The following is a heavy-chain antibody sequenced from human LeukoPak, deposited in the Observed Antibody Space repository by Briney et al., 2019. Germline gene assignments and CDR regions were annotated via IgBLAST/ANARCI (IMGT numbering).Heavy chain of an antibody. CDR1: GGTFSSYA. Sequence: SVKVSCKASGGTFSSYAISWVRQAPGQGLEWMGRIIPILGIANYAQKFQGRVTITADKSTSTAYMELRSLRSDDTAVYYCARDRGCSGGSCYGDVDYWGQGTLVTVSS. V-gene: IGHV1-69*04. CDR3: ARDRGCSGGSCYGDVDY. D-gene: IGHD2-15*01. J-gene: IGHJ4*02. CDR2: IIPILGIA.